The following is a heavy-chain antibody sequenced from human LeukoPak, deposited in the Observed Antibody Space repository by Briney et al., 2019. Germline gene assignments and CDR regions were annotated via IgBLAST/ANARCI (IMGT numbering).Heavy chain of an antibody. J-gene: IGHJ3*02. V-gene: IGHV3-33*01. CDR3: GRGKASGGYSEYGLDALEM. CDR2: IWLDGSNK. CDR1: GFTFSPYG. Sequence: GMSLGLSCAASGFTFSPYGMHWVRQAPGKGLEWVAVIWLDGSNKFYVDSVKGRFTISRDNSKNTLYLQMNSLRTEDTAVYYCGRGKASGGYSEYGLDALEMWGQGTMVTVSS. D-gene: IGHD1-26*01.